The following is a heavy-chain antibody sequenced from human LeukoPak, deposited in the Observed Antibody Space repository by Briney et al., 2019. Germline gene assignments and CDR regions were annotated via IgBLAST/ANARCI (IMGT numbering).Heavy chain of an antibody. CDR1: GGSISSYY. V-gene: IGHV4-59*01. Sequence: PSETLSLTCTVSGGSISSYYWSWIRKPPGKGLGWFGYIYYSGSTNYNPSLKSRVTISVDTSKNQFSLKLSSVTAADTAVYYCARETSQKGAHYMDVWGEGTTVTISS. J-gene: IGHJ6*03. CDR3: ARETSQKGAHYMDV. D-gene: IGHD3-16*01. CDR2: IYYSGST.